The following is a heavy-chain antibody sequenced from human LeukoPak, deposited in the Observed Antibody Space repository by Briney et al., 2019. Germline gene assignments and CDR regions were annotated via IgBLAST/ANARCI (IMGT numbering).Heavy chain of an antibody. CDR3: ARFLSTWDPPLMATNNWFDP. D-gene: IGHD5-24*01. Sequence: GESLKISCKGSGYSFTSYWIGWVRQMPGKGLEWMGIIYPGDSDTRYSPSFQGQVTISADKSISTAYLQWSSLKASDTAMYYCARFLSTWDPPLMATNNWFDPWGQGTLVTASS. J-gene: IGHJ5*02. CDR1: GYSFTSYW. V-gene: IGHV5-51*01. CDR2: IYPGDSDT.